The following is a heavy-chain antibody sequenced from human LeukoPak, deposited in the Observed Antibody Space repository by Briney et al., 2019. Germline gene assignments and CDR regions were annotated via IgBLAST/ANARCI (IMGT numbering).Heavy chain of an antibody. CDR3: ARILPYGDYGDY. V-gene: IGHV3-7*01. Sequence: QPGGSLRLSCAASGFTFSNYWMTWVRQAPGKGLEWVANIKLDGGEKYYVDSVKGRFTISRDNAKNSLYLQMNSLRAEDTAVYYCARILPYGDYGDYWGQGTLVTVSS. CDR2: IKLDGGEK. J-gene: IGHJ4*02. CDR1: GFTFSNYW. D-gene: IGHD4-17*01.